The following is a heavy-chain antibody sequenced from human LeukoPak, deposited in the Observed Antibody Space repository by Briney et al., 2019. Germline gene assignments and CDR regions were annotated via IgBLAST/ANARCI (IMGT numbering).Heavy chain of an antibody. V-gene: IGHV1-2*02. Sequence: ASVKVSCKASGYTFTGYYMHWVRQAPGQGLEWMGWINPNSGGTNYAQKFQGRVTMTRDTSISTAYMELRSLRSDDTAVYYCARGLFGIVGATDAFDIWGQGTMVTVSS. D-gene: IGHD1-26*01. CDR1: GYTFTGYY. CDR2: INPNSGGT. CDR3: ARGLFGIVGATDAFDI. J-gene: IGHJ3*02.